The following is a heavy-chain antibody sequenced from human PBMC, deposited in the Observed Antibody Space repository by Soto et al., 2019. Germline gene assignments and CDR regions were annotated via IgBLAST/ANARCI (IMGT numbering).Heavy chain of an antibody. CDR1: GFSLNTRDVG. CDR3: ATCRGGVASF. D-gene: IGHD3-16*01. CDR2: VYWDDDK. J-gene: IGHJ4*02. V-gene: IGHV2-5*02. Sequence: QITLNESGPALVKPTQTLTLTCTFSGFSLNTRDVGVGWIRQPPGKALEWLGVVYWDDDKTYSPSLKSRLTIPQDTPKNQVGLKIDQIGPVEPAPYYWATCRGGVASFWGQGTLVTVSS.